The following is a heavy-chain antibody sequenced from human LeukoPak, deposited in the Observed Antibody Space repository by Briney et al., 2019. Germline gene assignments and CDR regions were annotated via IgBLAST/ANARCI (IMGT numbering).Heavy chain of an antibody. V-gene: IGHV3-21*01. D-gene: IGHD2-15*01. CDR2: ISSSSRYI. CDR3: ARDIVVVVEPNQGVDY. Sequence: GGSLRLSCAASEFTFSRYTMNWVRQAPGKGLEWVSSISSSSRYISYADSVKGRFTISRDNAKNSLYLQMNSLRAEDTAVYYCARDIVVVVEPNQGVDYWGQGTLVTVSS. CDR1: EFTFSRYT. J-gene: IGHJ4*02.